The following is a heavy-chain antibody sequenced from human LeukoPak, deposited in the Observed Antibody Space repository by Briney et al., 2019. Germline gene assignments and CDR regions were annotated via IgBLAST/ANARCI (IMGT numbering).Heavy chain of an antibody. J-gene: IGHJ4*02. CDR1: GFTFSSYA. CDR2: ISYDGSNK. D-gene: IGHD6-19*01. CDR3: ARARYSSGWYGY. V-gene: IGHV3-30-3*01. Sequence: TGGSLRLSCAASGFTFSSYAMHWVRQTPGKELEWVAVISYDGSNKYYADSVKGRFTISRDNSKNTLYLQMNSLRAEDTAVYYCARARYSSGWYGYWGQGTLVTVSS.